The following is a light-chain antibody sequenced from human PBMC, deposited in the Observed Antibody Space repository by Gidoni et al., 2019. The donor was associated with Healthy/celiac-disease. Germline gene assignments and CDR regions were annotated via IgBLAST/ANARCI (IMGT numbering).Light chain of an antibody. CDR3: QQYNNWPPYT. J-gene: IGKJ2*01. CDR1: QSVSSN. V-gene: IGKV3-15*01. CDR2: GAS. Sequence: EIVMTQSPATLSVSPGESATLSCRASQSVSSNLAWFQQKPGQAPRLLIYGASTRATGIPAMFSGSWSGTEFTLTFSSLQSEDFAVYYCQQYNNWPPYTFGQGTKLEIK.